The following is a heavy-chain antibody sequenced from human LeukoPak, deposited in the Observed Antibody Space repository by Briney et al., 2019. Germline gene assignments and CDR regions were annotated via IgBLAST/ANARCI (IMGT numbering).Heavy chain of an antibody. Sequence: GGSLRLFCAAPGFTFSDHYMDWVRQAPGRGLEWISYIGISSGNTKYADSVKGRFTISRDKARNSLYLQMNSLRVEDTAVYYCARDHRYAFDNWGHGTLVTVSS. D-gene: IGHD5-12*01. CDR2: IGISSGNT. V-gene: IGHV3-11*06. CDR3: ARDHRYAFDN. J-gene: IGHJ4*01. CDR1: GFTFSDHY.